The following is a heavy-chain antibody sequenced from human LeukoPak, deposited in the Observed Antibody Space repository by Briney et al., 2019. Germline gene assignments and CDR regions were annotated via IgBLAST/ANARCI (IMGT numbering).Heavy chain of an antibody. D-gene: IGHD5-18*01. CDR1: GGSISSGGYY. CDR2: IYYSGST. CDR3: ARGTDTWWFDP. V-gene: IGHV4-31*03. J-gene: IGHJ5*02. Sequence: SETLSLTCTVSGGSISSGGYYWSWIRQHPGKGLEWIGYIYYSGSTYYNPSLKSRVTISVDTSKNQFSLKLSSVTAADTAVYYCARGTDTWWFDPWGQGTLVTVSS.